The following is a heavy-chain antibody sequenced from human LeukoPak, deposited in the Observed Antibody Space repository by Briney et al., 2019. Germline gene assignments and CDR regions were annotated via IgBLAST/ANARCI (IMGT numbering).Heavy chain of an antibody. V-gene: IGHV4-61*02. CDR2: IYTSGST. CDR3: ARAYCSSTSCYSFDY. J-gene: IGHJ4*02. CDR1: GGSISSGGYY. Sequence: SETLSLTCTVSGGSISSGGYYWSWIRQPAGKGLEWIGRIYTSGSTKYNPSLKCRVTMSVDTSKNQFSLKLSSVTAADTAVYYCARAYCSSTSCYSFDYWGQGTLVTVSS. D-gene: IGHD2-2*01.